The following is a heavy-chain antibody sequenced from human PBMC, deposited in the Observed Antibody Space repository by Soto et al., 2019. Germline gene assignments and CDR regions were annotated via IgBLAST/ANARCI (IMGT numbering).Heavy chain of an antibody. V-gene: IGHV3-48*02. Sequence: GGSLRLSCAASGFTFSSYSMNWVRQAPGKGLEWVSYISSSSSTIYYADYVKGRFTISRDNAKNSLYLQMNSLRDEDTSVYYCARDPLQGIYDRSGYYFDYWGQGTLVTVSS. J-gene: IGHJ4*02. D-gene: IGHD3-22*01. CDR1: GFTFSSYS. CDR2: ISSSSSTI. CDR3: ARDPLQGIYDRSGYYFDY.